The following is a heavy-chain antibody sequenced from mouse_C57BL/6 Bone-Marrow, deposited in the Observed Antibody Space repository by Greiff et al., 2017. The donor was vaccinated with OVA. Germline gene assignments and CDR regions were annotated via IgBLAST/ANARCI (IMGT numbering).Heavy chain of an antibody. Sequence: EVQRVESGGDLVKPGGSLKLSCAASGFTFSSYGMSWVRQTPDNRLEWVATISSGGSYTYYPDSVKGRFTISRDNAKNTLYLQMSSLKSEDTAMYYCARRGVRYYFDCWGQGTTLAVSS. CDR3: ARRGVRYYFDC. J-gene: IGHJ2*01. CDR1: GFTFSSYG. CDR2: ISSGGSYT. V-gene: IGHV5-6*01.